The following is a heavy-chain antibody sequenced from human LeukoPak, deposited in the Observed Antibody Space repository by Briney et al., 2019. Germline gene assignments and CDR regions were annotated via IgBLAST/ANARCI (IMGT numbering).Heavy chain of an antibody. CDR1: GGSISSYY. J-gene: IGHJ5*02. Sequence: SETLSLTCTVSGGSISSYYWSWIRQPPGKGLEWIGYIYYSGSTNYNPSLKSRVTISVDTSKNQFSLKLSSVTAADTAVYYCARTRDSSSPYNWFDPWGQGTLVTVSS. V-gene: IGHV4-59*01. CDR2: IYYSGST. D-gene: IGHD6-6*01. CDR3: ARTRDSSSPYNWFDP.